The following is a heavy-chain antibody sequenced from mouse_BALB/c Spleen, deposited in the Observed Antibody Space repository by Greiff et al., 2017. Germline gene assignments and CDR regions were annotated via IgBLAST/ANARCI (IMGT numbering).Heavy chain of an antibody. D-gene: IGHD2-14*01. CDR1: GFTFTDNY. CDR3: ARDNYRYFDY. V-gene: IGHV7-3*02. Sequence: EVHLVESGGGLVQPGGSLRLSCATSGFTFTDNYMSWVRQPPGMALVWLGFISNQANGYTTEYSASVMGRFTISRDNSQSILYLQVNTLRAENSAANSDARDNYRYFDYWGQGTTLTVSA. J-gene: IGHJ2*01. CDR2: ISNQANGYTT.